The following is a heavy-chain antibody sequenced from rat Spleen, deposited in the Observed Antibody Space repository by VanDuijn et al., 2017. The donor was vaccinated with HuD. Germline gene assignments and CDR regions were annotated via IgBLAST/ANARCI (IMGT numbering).Heavy chain of an antibody. J-gene: IGHJ2*01. CDR3: TRDVTTVASFDY. Sequence: EVQLVETGGGLVQPGRSLKLSCVASGFTFSSYWMYWIRQAPTKGLEWVATISSDGRRNYYRDSVKGRFTISRDNAKSTLYLQMNSLRSEDTATYYCTRDVTTVASFDYWGQGVMVTVSS. D-gene: IGHD1-1*01. CDR2: ISSDGRRN. CDR1: GFTFSSYW. V-gene: IGHV5-58*01.